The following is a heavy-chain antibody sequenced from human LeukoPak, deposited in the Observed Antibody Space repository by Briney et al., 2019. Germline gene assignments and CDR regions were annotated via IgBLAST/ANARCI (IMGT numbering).Heavy chain of an antibody. V-gene: IGHV3-66*01. Sequence: GGSLRLSCAASGFIVSSNYMNWVRQNPRKGLEWVSVIYPNGDAYYADSLKGRFAISRDISKNTMYLQMNSLSAEDTAVYYCASAYYGDYGGYWGQGTLVTVSS. CDR1: GFIVSSNY. CDR2: IYPNGDA. CDR3: ASAYYGDYGGY. D-gene: IGHD4-17*01. J-gene: IGHJ4*02.